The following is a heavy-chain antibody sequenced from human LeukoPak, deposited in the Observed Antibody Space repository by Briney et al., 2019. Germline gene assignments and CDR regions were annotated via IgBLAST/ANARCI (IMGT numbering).Heavy chain of an antibody. CDR1: GFTFSSYG. J-gene: IGHJ4*02. CDR2: ISSSSNTI. D-gene: IGHD3-22*01. V-gene: IGHV3-48*01. Sequence: QPGGSLRLSCAASGFTFSSYGMNWVRQAPGKGLQWLSYISSSSNTIYYADSVKGRFTISRDNSKNTLYLQMNSLRAEDTAVYYCGSGLEPYYYDSSGYQPFDYWGQGTLVTVSS. CDR3: GSGLEPYYYDSSGYQPFDY.